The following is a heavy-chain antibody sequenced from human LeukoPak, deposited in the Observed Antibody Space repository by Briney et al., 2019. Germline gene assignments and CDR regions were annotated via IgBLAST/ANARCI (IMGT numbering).Heavy chain of an antibody. CDR3: ARELWFVNAPGPWLDL. CDR1: GDSISSGDYS. D-gene: IGHD3-10*01. Sequence: SQTLSLTCAVSGDSISSGDYSWSWLRQPPGKGLEWIGYIFHSGNSYYNPSLKSRVTISVDKSKNQFSLRLTSVTAADTAVYYCARELWFVNAPGPWLDLWGQGTLVTVSS. V-gene: IGHV4-30-2*01. CDR2: IFHSGNS. J-gene: IGHJ5*02.